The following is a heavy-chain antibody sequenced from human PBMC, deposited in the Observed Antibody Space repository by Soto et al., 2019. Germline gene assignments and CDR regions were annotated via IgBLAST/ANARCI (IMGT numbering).Heavy chain of an antibody. J-gene: IGHJ5*02. V-gene: IGHV1-24*01. D-gene: IGHD2-15*01. Sequence: ASVKVSCKVSGYTLTELSMHWVRQAPGKGLEWMGGFDPEDGETIYAQKFQGRVTMTEDTSTDTTYMELSSLRSEDTAVYYCATNPVVLAATGRAFDPWGQGTLVTVSS. CDR1: GYTLTELS. CDR3: ATNPVVLAATGRAFDP. CDR2: FDPEDGET.